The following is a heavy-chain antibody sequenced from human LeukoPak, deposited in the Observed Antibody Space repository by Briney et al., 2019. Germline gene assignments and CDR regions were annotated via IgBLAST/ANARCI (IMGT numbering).Heavy chain of an antibody. CDR1: GFTVNNNY. Sequence: GGSLRLSCAASGFTVNNNYMTWVRQAPGKGLEWVGNINQDASEINYVDSVRGRFTISRDNAKNSLHLQMNSLRAEDTAVYYCATDRDNSDWQKRFDSWGQGTLVTVSS. CDR3: ATDRDNSDWQKRFDS. D-gene: IGHD2-21*02. V-gene: IGHV3-7*01. J-gene: IGHJ4*02. CDR2: INQDASEI.